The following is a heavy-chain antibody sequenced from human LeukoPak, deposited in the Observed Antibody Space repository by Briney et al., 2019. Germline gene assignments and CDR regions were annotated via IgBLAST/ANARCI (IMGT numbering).Heavy chain of an antibody. Sequence: SETLSLTCTVSGGSISSYYWSWIRQPPGKGLEWIGYIYYSGSTNYNPSLKSRVTISVDTSKNQFFLKLSSVTAADTAVYYCARVHMYCTGGSCYRDYYFDSWGQGTLVTVSS. CDR2: IYYSGST. CDR1: GGSISSYY. V-gene: IGHV4-59*01. D-gene: IGHD2-8*02. J-gene: IGHJ4*02. CDR3: ARVHMYCTGGSCYRDYYFDS.